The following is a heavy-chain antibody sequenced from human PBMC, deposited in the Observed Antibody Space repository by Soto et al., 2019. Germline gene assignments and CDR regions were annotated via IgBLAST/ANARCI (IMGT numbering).Heavy chain of an antibody. CDR2: IYTSGST. J-gene: IGHJ5*02. D-gene: IGHD3-10*01. CDR3: ARVLLYNWFDP. V-gene: IGHV4-4*07. Sequence: SETLSLTGTVSVGSIGSYYWSWIRQPAGKGLEWIGRIYTSGSTNYNPSLKSRVTVSVDTSKNQFSLKLSSVTAADTAVYYCARVLLYNWFDPWGQGTLVTVSS. CDR1: VGSIGSYY.